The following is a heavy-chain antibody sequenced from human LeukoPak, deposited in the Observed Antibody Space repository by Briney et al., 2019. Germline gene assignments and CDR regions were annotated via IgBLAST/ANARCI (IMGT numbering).Heavy chain of an antibody. CDR1: GFTFSSYS. CDR2: ISSSSSYI. J-gene: IGHJ4*02. CDR3: ARDRGRYYYDSSGYYS. D-gene: IGHD3-22*01. Sequence: GGSLRPSCAASGFTFSSYSMNWVRQAPGKGLEWVSSISSSSSYIYYADSVKGRFTISRDNAKNSLYLQMNSLRAEDTAVYYCARDRGRYYYDSSGYYSWGQGTLVTVSS. V-gene: IGHV3-21*01.